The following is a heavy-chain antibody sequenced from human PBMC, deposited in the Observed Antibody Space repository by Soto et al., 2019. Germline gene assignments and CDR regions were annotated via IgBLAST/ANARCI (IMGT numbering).Heavy chain of an antibody. CDR3: AKEKISTSCCNWFDP. CDR1: GFTFSSYW. Sequence: GSLRLSCAASGFTFSSYWMSWVRQAPGKGLEWVANIKQDGSEKYYVDSVKGRFTISRDNAKNSLYLQMNSLRAEDTAVYYCAKEKISTSCCNWFDPWGQGTLVTVSS. V-gene: IGHV3-7*01. D-gene: IGHD2-2*01. CDR2: IKQDGSEK. J-gene: IGHJ5*02.